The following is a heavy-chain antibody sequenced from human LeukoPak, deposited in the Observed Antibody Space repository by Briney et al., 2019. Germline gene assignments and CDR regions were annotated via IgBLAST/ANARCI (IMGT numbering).Heavy chain of an antibody. V-gene: IGHV3-48*03. Sequence: GGSLRLSCAASGFTFSGYEMNWVRQAPGKGLEWVSYISSSGNTRYYADSVKGRFTISRDNAKNSLYLQMNSLRAEDTAVYYCARAEGSASWFDPWGQGTLVTVSS. CDR2: ISSSGNTR. CDR1: GFTFSGYE. D-gene: IGHD2-15*01. CDR3: ARAEGSASWFDP. J-gene: IGHJ5*02.